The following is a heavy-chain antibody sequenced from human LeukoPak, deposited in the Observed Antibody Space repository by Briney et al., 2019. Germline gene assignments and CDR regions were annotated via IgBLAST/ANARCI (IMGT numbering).Heavy chain of an antibody. J-gene: IGHJ4*02. CDR2: ISGSGGST. D-gene: IGHD5-18*01. CDR3: AKGGQLWPKFDY. CDR1: GFTVSSNY. Sequence: PGGSLRLSCAASGFTVSSNYMSWVRQAPGKGLEWVSAISGSGGSTYYADSVKGRFTISRDNSKNTLYLQMNSLRAEDTAVYYCAKGGQLWPKFDYWGQGTLVTVSS. V-gene: IGHV3-23*01.